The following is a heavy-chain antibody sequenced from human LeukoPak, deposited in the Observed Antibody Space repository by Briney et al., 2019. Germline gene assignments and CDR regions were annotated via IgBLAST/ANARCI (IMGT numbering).Heavy chain of an antibody. CDR1: GFTFTHYG. Sequence: GGSLRLSCAASGFTFTHYGIHWVRQAPGKGLEWVASIPFDGRNEYYLDSVKGRFTISRDSPKNTLYLQMNSLRAEDTAVYYCAKERAAMGTDAFDIWGQGTMVTVSS. J-gene: IGHJ3*02. D-gene: IGHD5-18*01. CDR3: AKERAAMGTDAFDI. CDR2: IPFDGRNE. V-gene: IGHV3-30*18.